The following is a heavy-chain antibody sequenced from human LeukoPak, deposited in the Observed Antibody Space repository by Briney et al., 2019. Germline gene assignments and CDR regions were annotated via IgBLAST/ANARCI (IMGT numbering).Heavy chain of an antibody. CDR2: ISSSGGST. V-gene: IGHV3-23*01. D-gene: IGHD6-6*01. CDR1: GFTFSSYA. CDR3: AKFRYSSSSEGFDY. Sequence: GGSLGLSCAASGFTFSSYAMSWVRQAPGKGLEWVSAISSSGGSTYYADSVKGRFTISRDNSRNTLYLQMNSLRAEDTAIYYCAKFRYSSSSEGFDYWGQGTLVTVSS. J-gene: IGHJ4*02.